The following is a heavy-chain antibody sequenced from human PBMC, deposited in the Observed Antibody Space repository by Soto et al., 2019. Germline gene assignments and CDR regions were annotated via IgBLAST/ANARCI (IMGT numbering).Heavy chain of an antibody. CDR1: GDSVSNNSVA. CDR3: ARTLRGRGVKYFDD. J-gene: IGHJ4*02. D-gene: IGHD3-10*01. CDR2: TYYRSQWHN. Sequence: SQTLSLTCAISGDSVSNNSVAWNWVMQSPSRGLEWLGRTYYRSQWHNDSAPSVRSRITITPDTSKNHFSLQLNSVSPEDAAVYYCARTLRGRGVKYFDDWGQGTLVTVSS. V-gene: IGHV6-1*01.